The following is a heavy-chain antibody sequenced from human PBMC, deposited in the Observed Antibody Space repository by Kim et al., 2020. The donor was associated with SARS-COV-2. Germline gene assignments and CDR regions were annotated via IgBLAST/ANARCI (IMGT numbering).Heavy chain of an antibody. D-gene: IGHD2-15*01. CDR1: GYIFTSYG. J-gene: IGHJ5*02. V-gene: IGHV1-18*01. CDR3: AKISGGLDR. Sequence: ASVKVSCKKSGYIFTSYGISWVRQAPGQGLEWMGRISTQNGNTNYAQKFQDRLTLTTDTSTSSTYMELRSLRSDDTAIYYCAKISGGLDRWGQGTLVTVS. CDR2: ISTQNGNT.